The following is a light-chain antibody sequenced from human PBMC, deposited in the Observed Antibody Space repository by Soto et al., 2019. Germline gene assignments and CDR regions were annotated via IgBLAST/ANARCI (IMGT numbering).Light chain of an antibody. V-gene: IGKV1-5*01. CDR2: DVS. Sequence: DIQMTQSPSTLSASVGDRVTIPCRASQTINNRLAWYQQKPGKAPKLLIYDVSTLESGVPSRFSGSGSGTEFNLTISSLQPDDFATYYCQQYDSFWTMFGQGTKVEV. CDR1: QTINNR. J-gene: IGKJ1*01. CDR3: QQYDSFWTM.